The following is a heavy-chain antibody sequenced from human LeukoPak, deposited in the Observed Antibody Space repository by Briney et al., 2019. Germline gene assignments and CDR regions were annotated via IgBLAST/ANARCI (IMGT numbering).Heavy chain of an antibody. J-gene: IGHJ4*02. D-gene: IGHD2-2*02. CDR1: GFTFTSYD. CDR2: ISGSGSST. CDR3: AGYNCSSTTCYTGGFDY. Sequence: GGSLRLSCAASGFTFTSYDIHWVRQAPGKGLEWVSAISGSGSSTYYADSVKGRFTISRDNSKNTLYLQMNSLRADDTAVYYCAGYNCSSTTCYTGGFDYWAREPWSPSPQ. V-gene: IGHV3-23*01.